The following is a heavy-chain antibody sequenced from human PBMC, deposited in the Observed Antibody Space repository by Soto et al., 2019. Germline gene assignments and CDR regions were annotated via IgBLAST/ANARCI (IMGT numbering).Heavy chain of an antibody. CDR3: ARHPFYDEIFLDY. J-gene: IGHJ4*02. Sequence: SETLSLTCTVSGGSISSYYWSWIRQPPGKGLEWIGYIYYSGSTNYNPSLKSRVTISVDTSKNQFSLKLSSVTAADTAVYYCARHPFYDEIFLDYWGQGTLVTVSS. V-gene: IGHV4-59*08. CDR2: IYYSGST. CDR1: GGSISSYY. D-gene: IGHD3-16*01.